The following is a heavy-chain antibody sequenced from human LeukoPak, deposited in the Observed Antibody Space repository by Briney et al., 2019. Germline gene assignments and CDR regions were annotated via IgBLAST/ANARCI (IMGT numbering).Heavy chain of an antibody. CDR2: ISGSGANT. Sequence: SGGALRLSCAASGFTFCTYAMSWVRQAPGKGLEWGSTISGSGANTYYADSVRGRFTISRDNSKNTLYLHMNSLRADDTAVYYCARGRYYGSGTYYNVLHFWGQGTLVTVSS. D-gene: IGHD3-10*01. CDR3: ARGRYYGSGTYYNVLHF. V-gene: IGHV3-23*01. CDR1: GFTFCTYA. J-gene: IGHJ4*02.